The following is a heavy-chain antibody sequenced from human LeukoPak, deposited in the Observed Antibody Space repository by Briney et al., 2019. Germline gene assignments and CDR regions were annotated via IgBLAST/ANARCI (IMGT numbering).Heavy chain of an antibody. CDR2: VYHSGTT. Sequence: KPSETLSLTCTVSGGSIISYYWSWIRQPPGKGLEWIGYVYHSGTTNYNPSLESRVTISLDTSKNQFSLKLSSVTAADTAVYYCARQRYGDYSLDYWGQGTLVTVSS. CDR3: ARQRYGDYSLDY. D-gene: IGHD4-17*01. J-gene: IGHJ4*02. CDR1: GGSIISYY. V-gene: IGHV4-59*08.